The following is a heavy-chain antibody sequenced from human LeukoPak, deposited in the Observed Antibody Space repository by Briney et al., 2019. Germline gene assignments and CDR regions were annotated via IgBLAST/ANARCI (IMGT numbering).Heavy chain of an antibody. CDR1: GFTFSSYS. Sequence: GGSLRLSCAASGFTFSSYSMNWVRQAPGKGLEWVSSISSSSSYIYYADSVKGRFTISRDNAKNSLYLQMNSLRAEDTAVYYCARGHIRYYFDYWGQGTLVTVSS. CDR2: ISSSSSYI. J-gene: IGHJ4*02. D-gene: IGHD3-3*02. V-gene: IGHV3-21*01. CDR3: ARGHIRYYFDY.